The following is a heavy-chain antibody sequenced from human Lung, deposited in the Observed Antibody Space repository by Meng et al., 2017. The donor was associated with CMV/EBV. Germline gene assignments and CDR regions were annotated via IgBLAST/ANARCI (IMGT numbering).Heavy chain of an antibody. CDR2: IDPNTGNP. CDR1: ENTFTSYA. D-gene: IGHD6-19*01. J-gene: IGHJ4*02. Sequence: VQIGSGCKHPGPHVKFPCSPSENTFTSYANNGVRQAPGQGPDWMGWIDPNTGNPTYDQGFTGRFVFSLDTSVSTAYLQISSLKAEDTAVYYCARDKIAVAGITGDYWGQGTLVTVSS. CDR3: ARDKIAVAGITGDY. V-gene: IGHV7-4-1*02.